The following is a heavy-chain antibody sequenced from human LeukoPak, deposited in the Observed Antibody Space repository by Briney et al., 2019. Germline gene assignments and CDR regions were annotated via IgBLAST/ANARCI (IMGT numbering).Heavy chain of an antibody. CDR1: GYTFTSYY. CDR3: SVGTYYYGSGSYKNWFDP. Sequence: GASVKVSCKASGYTFTSYYMHWVRQAPGQGLEWMGWINPNSGGTNYAQKFQGRVTMTRDTSISTAYMELSRLRSDDTAVYYCSVGTYYYGSGSYKNWFDPWGQGTLVTVSS. J-gene: IGHJ5*02. V-gene: IGHV1-2*02. CDR2: INPNSGGT. D-gene: IGHD3-10*01.